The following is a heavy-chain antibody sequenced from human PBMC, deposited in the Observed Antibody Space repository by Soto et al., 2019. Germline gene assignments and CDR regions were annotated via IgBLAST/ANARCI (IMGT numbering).Heavy chain of an antibody. Sequence: EVQLLESGGGLVQPGGSLRLPCAVSGFTFSSYGMNWVRQAPGKGLEWVSGISGSGGNTYYADSVKGRFTISRDNSKNAVCLQMNSLRAEDTAVYYWAKEGGRGGGYFDYWGQGTLVTVSS. CDR3: AKEGGRGGGYFDY. CDR2: ISGSGGNT. J-gene: IGHJ4*02. V-gene: IGHV3-23*01. CDR1: GFTFSSYG. D-gene: IGHD3-16*01.